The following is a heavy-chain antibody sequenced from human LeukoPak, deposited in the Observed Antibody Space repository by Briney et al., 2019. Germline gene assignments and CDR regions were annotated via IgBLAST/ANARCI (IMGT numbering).Heavy chain of an antibody. Sequence: SETLSLTCSVSGYSISSGYYWGWIRQPPGKGLEWIGSIFHSGSTYYNPSLKSRVTISVDTSKNQFSLKLSSVTAADTAVYYCARGGYCSGGSCYSDSDYWGQGTLVTVSS. CDR2: IFHSGST. D-gene: IGHD2-15*01. V-gene: IGHV4-38-2*02. J-gene: IGHJ4*02. CDR3: ARGGYCSGGSCYSDSDY. CDR1: GYSISSGYY.